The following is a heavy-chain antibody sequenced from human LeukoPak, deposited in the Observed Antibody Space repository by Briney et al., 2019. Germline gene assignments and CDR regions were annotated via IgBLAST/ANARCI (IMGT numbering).Heavy chain of an antibody. Sequence: PSETLSLTCTVSGGSISSYYWSWIRQPAGKGLEWIGRIYTSGSTNYNPSLKSRVTMSVDTSKNQFSLKLSSVTAADTAVYFCARWYCSRGTCYYLDYWGQGTLVTVSS. CDR2: IYTSGST. J-gene: IGHJ4*02. CDR3: ARWYCSRGTCYYLDY. D-gene: IGHD2-2*01. V-gene: IGHV4-4*07. CDR1: GGSISSYY.